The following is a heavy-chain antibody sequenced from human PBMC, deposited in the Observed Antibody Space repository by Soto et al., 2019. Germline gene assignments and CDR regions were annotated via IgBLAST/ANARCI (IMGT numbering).Heavy chain of an antibody. V-gene: IGHV4-4*02. CDR1: GSTLYSTHW. CDR3: ASWGYYFGSGSFFDS. Sequence: QVQLQESGPGLVKPSGTLSLTCAVSGSTLYSTHWWSWVRQPPRKGLGWIGEIYHRGNTNYNPPIKGRITLSIDRSKSQFSLNLSSVTAADTAVYYCASWGYYFGSGSFFDSWGQGTLVSVSS. CDR2: IYHRGNT. D-gene: IGHD3-10*01. J-gene: IGHJ4*02.